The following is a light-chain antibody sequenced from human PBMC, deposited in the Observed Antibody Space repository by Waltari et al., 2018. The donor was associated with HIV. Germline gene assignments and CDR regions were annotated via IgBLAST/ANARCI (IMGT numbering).Light chain of an antibody. V-gene: IGLV1-47*01. J-gene: IGLJ3*02. CDR3: ATWDDSLIWV. Sequence: QPVLTQPPSASGTPGHGVTISCSGSNSNIGTNSVYWYQHLPGMAPKLLIYRNNRLPSGIPDRFSGSRSGTAAFLAIRGLRSEDEADYYCATWDDSLIWVFGGGTKLTVL. CDR1: NSNIGTNS. CDR2: RNN.